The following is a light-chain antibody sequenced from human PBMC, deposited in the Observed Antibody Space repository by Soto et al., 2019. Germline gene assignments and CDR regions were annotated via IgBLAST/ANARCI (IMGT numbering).Light chain of an antibody. CDR1: QSVSSY. Sequence: TQSPSTLSLSPGEGATLSCRASQSVSSYLAWYQQKPGQAPRLLIYDASNRATGIPARFSGSGSGTDFTLIISSLEPEDFAVYYCQQRSNWPLTFGGGTKVEIK. J-gene: IGKJ4*01. CDR3: QQRSNWPLT. V-gene: IGKV3-11*01. CDR2: DAS.